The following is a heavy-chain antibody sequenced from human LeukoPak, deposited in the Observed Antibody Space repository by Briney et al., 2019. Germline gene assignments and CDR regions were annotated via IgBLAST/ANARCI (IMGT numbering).Heavy chain of an antibody. D-gene: IGHD1-26*01. CDR2: INPSGGST. Sequence: ASVKVSCKASGHTFTSYYMHWVRQAPGQGLEWMGIINPSGGSTSYAQKFQGRVTMTRDTSTSTVYMELSSLRSEDTAVYYCASRGVKNSGSLAGDYWGQGTLVTVSS. CDR3: ASRGVKNSGSLAGDY. V-gene: IGHV1-46*01. CDR1: GHTFTSYY. J-gene: IGHJ4*02.